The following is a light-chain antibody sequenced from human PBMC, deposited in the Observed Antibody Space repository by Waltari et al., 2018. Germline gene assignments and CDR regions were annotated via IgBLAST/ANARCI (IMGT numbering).Light chain of an antibody. J-gene: IGKJ1*01. CDR2: AAS. Sequence: DIQMTQSPSSLSASVGDRVTITCRASQSISSYLNWYQQKPGKATKLLIYAASSLQSGVPSRFSGSGSGTDVTLTISSLQPEDFATYYCQQSYSTPEAFGQGTKVEIK. CDR3: QQSYSTPEA. CDR1: QSISSY. V-gene: IGKV1-39*01.